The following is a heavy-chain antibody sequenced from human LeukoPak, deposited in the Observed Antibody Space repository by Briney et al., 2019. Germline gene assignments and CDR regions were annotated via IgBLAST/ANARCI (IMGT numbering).Heavy chain of an antibody. Sequence: SETLSLTCTVSGGSISKYYWSWIRQPPGKGLDWIGYIYYSGSTNYNPSLKSRVTISVDTSKNQFSLKLSSVTAADTAVYYCARVGDGFDYWGQGTLVTVSS. J-gene: IGHJ4*02. CDR2: IYYSGST. V-gene: IGHV4-59*12. CDR1: GGSISKYY. CDR3: ARVGDGFDY. D-gene: IGHD3-16*01.